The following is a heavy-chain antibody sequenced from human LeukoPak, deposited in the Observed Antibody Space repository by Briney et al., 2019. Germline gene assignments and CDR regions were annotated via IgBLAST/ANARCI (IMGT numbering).Heavy chain of an antibody. CDR1: GFXFTSST. V-gene: IGHV1-58*02. J-gene: IGHJ4*02. D-gene: IGHD6-13*01. Sequence: GASVKVSCKASGFXFTSSTIQWVRQARGQRLEWLGWIVVGSGNTHYAQKFQERVTMTRDTSISTAYMELSRLRSDDTAVYYCARDPSSSWYNFDYWGQGTLVTVSS. CDR3: ARDPSSSWYNFDY. CDR2: IVVGSGNT.